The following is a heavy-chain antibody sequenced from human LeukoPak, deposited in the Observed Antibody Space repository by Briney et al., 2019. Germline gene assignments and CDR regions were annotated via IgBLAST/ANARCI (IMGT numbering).Heavy chain of an antibody. D-gene: IGHD1-20*01. J-gene: IGHJ4*02. CDR2: ISADSGNT. CDR1: GYTFTNHG. CDR3: AREERRITFIRGGDY. V-gene: IGHV1-18*01. Sequence: ASVKVSCNASGYTFTNHGFSWVRQAPGQGLEWMGWISADSGNTNYAQKFQGRATMTTDPSTSTAYMELRSLKSEDTAVYYCAREERRITFIRGGDYWGQGTLVTVSS.